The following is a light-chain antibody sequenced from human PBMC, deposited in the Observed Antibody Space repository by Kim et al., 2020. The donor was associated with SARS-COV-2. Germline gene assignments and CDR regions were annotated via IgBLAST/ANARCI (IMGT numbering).Light chain of an antibody. V-gene: IGLV3-25*03. J-gene: IGLJ1*01. CDR2: KDN. CDR1: TLPERQ. CDR3: QSADGSGTYV. Sequence: SPVHTARSTCSGDTLPERQTYWYQQESGQAPLLVMYKDNERPSGLPARFSGSSSGTTATLTISGVQAEDDADYDCQSADGSGTYVFGTGTKVTVL.